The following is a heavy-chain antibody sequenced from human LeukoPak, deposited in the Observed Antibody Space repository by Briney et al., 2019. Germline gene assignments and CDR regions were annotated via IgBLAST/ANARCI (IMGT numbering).Heavy chain of an antibody. CDR3: ARGSVTDWFDP. J-gene: IGHJ5*02. V-gene: IGHV1-8*01. CDR2: MNPNSGNT. D-gene: IGHD3-10*01. Sequence: GASVKVSCKASGYTFTSFGINWMRQATGQGLEWMGWMNPNSGNTGYAQKFQGRVTMTRSTSISTAYMELSSLRSEDTAVYYCARGSVTDWFDPWGQGTLVTVSS. CDR1: GYTFTSFG.